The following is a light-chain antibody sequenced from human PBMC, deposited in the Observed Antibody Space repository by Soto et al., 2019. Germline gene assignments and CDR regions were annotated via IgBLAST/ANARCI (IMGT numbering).Light chain of an antibody. CDR3: QQTFSTYVS. CDR1: QTISSY. CDR2: AAS. V-gene: IGKV1-39*01. Sequence: DIQMTQFPSSLSASVGDRVTITWRASQTISSYLHWYQLNPGQAPKLLIYAASSLQSGVPSRFSGSGSGTEYTLTISSLQPEDFATYFCQQTFSTYVSFGGGTKVDIK. J-gene: IGKJ4*01.